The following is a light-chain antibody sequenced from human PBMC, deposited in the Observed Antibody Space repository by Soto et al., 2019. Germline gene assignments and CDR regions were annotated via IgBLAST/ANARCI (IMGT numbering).Light chain of an antibody. CDR2: GAS. Sequence: EIVMTQSPATLSVSPGERATLSCKASQSVGTYLAWYQQKPGQAPRLLIYGASTRAAGVPARFSGGGSGTEFTLTISSLQSEDFAIYHCQQYDNLPPWTFGLGTKVEIK. V-gene: IGKV3-15*01. J-gene: IGKJ1*01. CDR1: QSVGTY. CDR3: QQYDNLPPWT.